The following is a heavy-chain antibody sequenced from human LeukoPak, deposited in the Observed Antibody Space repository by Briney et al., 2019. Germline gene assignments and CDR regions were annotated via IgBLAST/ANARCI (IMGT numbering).Heavy chain of an antibody. V-gene: IGHV3-15*01. J-gene: IGHJ6*02. CDR2: IKRKPDGGTT. CDR3: TTLPLWFGGYYYYYGMDV. D-gene: IGHD3-10*01. Sequence: GGSLRFSCAASGFTFSNAWMSWVRQAPGKGLEWVGRIKRKPDGGTTDYAAPVKGRFTISRDDSKNTLYLQMNSLKTEDTAVYYCTTLPLWFGGYYYYYGMDVWGQGTTVTVSS. CDR1: GFTFSNAW.